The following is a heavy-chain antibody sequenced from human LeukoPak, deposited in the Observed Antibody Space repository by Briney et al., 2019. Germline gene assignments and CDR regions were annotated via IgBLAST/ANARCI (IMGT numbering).Heavy chain of an antibody. D-gene: IGHD1-1*01. V-gene: IGHV1-2*02. CDR3: AREATVRLMTIQRVYGMDV. CDR1: GYTLTCYY. CDR2: INPKSVCT. J-gene: IGHJ6*02. Sequence: ASVTVSCKACGYTLTCYYVHWVRPAPGQGLEWMGWINPKSVCTKYAQKFQGRGTMTRDTPISTAYMGPSRQRYNHPGVAYCAREATVRLMTIQRVYGMDVWGQGTTVTVS.